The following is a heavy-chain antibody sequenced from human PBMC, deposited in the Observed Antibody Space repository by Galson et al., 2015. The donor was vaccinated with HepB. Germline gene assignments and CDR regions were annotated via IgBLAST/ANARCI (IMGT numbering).Heavy chain of an antibody. V-gene: IGHV4-31*03. Sequence: LSLTCTVSGASVSGTSHYWSWFRQHPGKGLESVGHIHPSGTIYYNPSLASRATISVDTSANQFSVNLDSVTAADTAMYYCARGPDYSKAGYWGQGVLVIVSS. J-gene: IGHJ4*02. D-gene: IGHD4-11*01. CDR1: GASVSGTSHY. CDR3: ARGPDYSKAGY. CDR2: IHPSGTI.